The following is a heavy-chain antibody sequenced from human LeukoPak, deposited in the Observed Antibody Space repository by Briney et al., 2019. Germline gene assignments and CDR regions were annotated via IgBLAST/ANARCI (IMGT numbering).Heavy chain of an antibody. CDR2: VNHRGTT. V-gene: IGHV4-34*01. J-gene: IGHJ4*02. D-gene: IGHD4-23*01. Sequence: SETLSLTCAVYGGSLTGHHWNWIRQSAGKGLEWIGEVNHRGTTNYNPSLKSRVTISVDTSKNQFFLKLTSVTAADTAVYYCARDPTTVVTLPYYFDFWGQGTLVTVSS. CDR1: GGSLTGHH. CDR3: ARDPTTVVTLPYYFDF.